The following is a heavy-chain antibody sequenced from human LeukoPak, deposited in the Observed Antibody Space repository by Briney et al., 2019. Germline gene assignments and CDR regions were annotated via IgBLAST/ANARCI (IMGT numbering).Heavy chain of an antibody. D-gene: IGHD1-26*01. CDR2: INAGNGNT. CDR1: GYTFTSYD. V-gene: IGHV1-3*01. Sequence: ASVKVSCKASGYTFTSYDINWVRQATGQGLEWMGWINAGNGNTKYSQKFQGRVTITRDTSASTAYMELSSLRSEDTAVYYCARDVVGAKSPSYYYYGMDVWGQGTTVTVSS. J-gene: IGHJ6*02. CDR3: ARDVVGAKSPSYYYYGMDV.